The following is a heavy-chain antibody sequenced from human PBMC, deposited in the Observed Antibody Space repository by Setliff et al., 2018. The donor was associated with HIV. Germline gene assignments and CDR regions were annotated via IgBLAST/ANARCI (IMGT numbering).Heavy chain of an antibody. Sequence: ASVKVSCKASGYTFNDNYIHWVRQAPGQGLEWMGRISPDIGDTNYAQMFHGRVTMTRDTSISTAHMELSSLKSDDTAVYYCARGADHFDTSGYYSFFDPWGQGTLVTVSS. CDR1: GYTFNDNY. J-gene: IGHJ5*02. CDR2: ISPDIGDT. D-gene: IGHD3-22*01. V-gene: IGHV1-2*06. CDR3: ARGADHFDTSGYYSFFDP.